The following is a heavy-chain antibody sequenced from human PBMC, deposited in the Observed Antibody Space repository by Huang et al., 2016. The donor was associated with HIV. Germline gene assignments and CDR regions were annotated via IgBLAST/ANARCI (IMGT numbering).Heavy chain of an antibody. CDR2: IYYSGRT. CDR1: GGSITSSSYY. J-gene: IGHJ3*02. V-gene: IGHV4-39*01. D-gene: IGHD3-22*01. Sequence: QLQLQGSGPGLVKPSETLFLTCTVSGGSITSSSYYWGWIRQPPGKGLEWVGSIYYSGRTDYNPSLKSRVTVSVDTSKNQFSLKLSSVTAADTAVYYCARHFSYYDSSGYTPWDAFDIWGQGTMVTVSS. CDR3: ARHFSYYDSSGYTPWDAFDI.